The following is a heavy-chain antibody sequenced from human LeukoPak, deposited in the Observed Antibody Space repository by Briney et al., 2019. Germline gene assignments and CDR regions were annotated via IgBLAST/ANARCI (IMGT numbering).Heavy chain of an antibody. V-gene: IGHV3-9*01. CDR2: ISWNSGSI. CDR3: AKVSGVDFWSGYYDY. J-gene: IGHJ4*02. CDR1: GFTFDDYA. D-gene: IGHD3-3*01. Sequence: PGGSLRLSCAASGFTFDDYAMHWVRQAPGKGLEWVSGISWNSGSIDYADSVKGRFTISGDNAKNSMYLQMNSLRAEDTALYYCAKVSGVDFWSGYYDYWGQGTLVTVSS.